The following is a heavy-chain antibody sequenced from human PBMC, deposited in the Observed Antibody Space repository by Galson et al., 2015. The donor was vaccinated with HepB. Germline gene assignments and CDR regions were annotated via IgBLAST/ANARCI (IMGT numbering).Heavy chain of an antibody. CDR3: ARSRLRDILPKKGNNWFDP. CDR1: GDSISSDTW. V-gene: IGHV4-4*02. J-gene: IGHJ5*02. CDR2: IYHAGYT. Sequence: SETLSLTCTVSGDSISSDTWWTWVRQPPERGLEWIGEIYHAGYTNYNPSLRGRVTISLDKSKNHFSLDLTSVTAADTAVYYCARSRLRDILPKKGNNWFDPWGQGSPVTVSS. D-gene: IGHD3-9*01.